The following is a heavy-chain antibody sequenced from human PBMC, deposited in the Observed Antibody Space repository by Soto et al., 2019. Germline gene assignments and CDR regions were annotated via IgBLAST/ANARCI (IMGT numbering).Heavy chain of an antibody. CDR3: ARRTAGWYFDL. J-gene: IGHJ2*01. CDR1: GFMFNSYA. CDR2: ISSLGDST. V-gene: IGHV3-64*01. Sequence: EVQLVESGGGLVQPGGSLRLSCAASGFMFNSYAMHWVRQAPGKGLEYVSAISSLGDSTFYANSVKARFTISRDHSKNTLYLQLGSLRAEDMAIYYCARRTAGWYFDLWGRGTLVTVSS. D-gene: IGHD2-21*02.